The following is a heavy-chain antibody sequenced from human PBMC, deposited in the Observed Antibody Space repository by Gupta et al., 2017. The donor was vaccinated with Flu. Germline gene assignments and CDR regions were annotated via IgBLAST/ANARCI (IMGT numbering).Heavy chain of an antibody. CDR1: GFTFSSYS. V-gene: IGHV3-21*01. CDR2: ISSSSSYI. J-gene: IGHJ6*02. D-gene: IGHD3-22*01. Sequence: EVQLVESGGGLVKPGGSLRLSCAASGFTFSSYSMNWVRQAPGKGLEWVSSISSSSSYIYYADSVKGRFTISRDNAKNSLYLQMNSLRAEDTAVYYCAREGSYYDSSGTGMDVWGQGTTVTVSS. CDR3: AREGSYYDSSGTGMDV.